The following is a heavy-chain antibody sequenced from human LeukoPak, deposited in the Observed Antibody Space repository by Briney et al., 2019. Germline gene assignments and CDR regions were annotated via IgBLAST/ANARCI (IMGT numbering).Heavy chain of an antibody. CDR1: GFTFSSYS. CDR3: ARAVGYSQFSYYFDY. V-gene: IGHV3-48*01. CDR2: ISSSSSTI. Sequence: PGGSLRLSCAASGFTFSSYSMNWVRQAPGKGLEWVSYISSSSSTIYYADSVKGRFTISRDNAKNSLYLQTNSLRAEDTAVYYCARAVGYSQFSYYFDYWGQGTLVTVSS. J-gene: IGHJ4*02. D-gene: IGHD2-2*02.